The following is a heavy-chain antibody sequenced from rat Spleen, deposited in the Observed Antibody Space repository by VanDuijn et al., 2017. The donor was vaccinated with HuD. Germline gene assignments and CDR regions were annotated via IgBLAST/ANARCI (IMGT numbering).Heavy chain of an antibody. CDR2: ISYDGSST. CDR1: GFTFSDYN. J-gene: IGHJ2*01. D-gene: IGHD1-6*01. V-gene: IGHV5-7*01. CDR3: ARSYTTDY. Sequence: EVQLVESGGGLVQPGRSLKLSCAASGFTFSDYNMAWVRQAPKKGLEWVATISYDGSSTYYRDSVKGRFTISRDNAKSTLYLQMDSLRSEDTATYYCARSYTTDYWGQGVMVTVSS.